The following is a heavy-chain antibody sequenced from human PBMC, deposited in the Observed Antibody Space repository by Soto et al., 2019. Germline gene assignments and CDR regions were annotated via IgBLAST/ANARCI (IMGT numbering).Heavy chain of an antibody. V-gene: IGHV1-18*01. CDR3: ARDPTIRSRYLFDP. CDR1: GYTYTSYG. CDR2: ISAYNGNT. J-gene: IGHJ5*02. D-gene: IGHD1-20*01. Sequence: ASVKVSCKASGYTYTSYGISWVRQAPGQGLEWMGWISAYNGNTNYAQKLQGRVTMTTDTSTSTAYMELRSLRSDDTAVYYCARDPTIRSRYLFDPWVQGTLVTVSS.